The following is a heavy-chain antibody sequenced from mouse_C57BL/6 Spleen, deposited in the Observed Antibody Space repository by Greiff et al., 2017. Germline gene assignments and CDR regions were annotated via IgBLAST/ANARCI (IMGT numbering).Heavy chain of an antibody. CDR3: ARSRGWFLPFAY. V-gene: IGHV1-52*01. Sequence: QVQLQQPGAELVRPGSSVKLSCKASGYTFTSYWMHWVKQRPLQGLEWIGNIDPTDSETTYNQKLKDKATWTVDNSSSTAYMQLSILTAEDSAGYYCARSRGWFLPFAYWGQGTLVTVSA. CDR1: GYTFTSYW. CDR2: IDPTDSET. D-gene: IGHD2-3*01. J-gene: IGHJ3*01.